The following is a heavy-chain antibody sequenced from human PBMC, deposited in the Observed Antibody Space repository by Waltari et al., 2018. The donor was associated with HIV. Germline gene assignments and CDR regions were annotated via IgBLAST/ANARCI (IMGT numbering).Heavy chain of an antibody. CDR1: GFTFSSYG. CDR2: ISSSGGTI. D-gene: IGHD3-10*01. CDR3: ARDFPFGKTGGSYYGIY. Sequence: EVQLVESGGGFVQPGGSLRLSCAASGFTFSSYGMNWVRQPPGKGQEWVSYISSSGGTIYYADSVKGRFTLSRDNSKSSLYLQMNSLRDEDTAVYYCARDFPFGKTGGSYYGIYWGLGTLVTVSS. V-gene: IGHV3-48*03. J-gene: IGHJ4*02.